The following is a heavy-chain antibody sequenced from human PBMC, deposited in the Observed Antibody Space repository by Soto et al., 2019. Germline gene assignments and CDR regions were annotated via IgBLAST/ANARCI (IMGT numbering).Heavy chain of an antibody. Sequence: QVHLVQSGAEVKTPGASVTISCKASGYTFSDYGIHWIRQAPGQRPEWLGWILCLNDRKEYSQKFKGRIALTRDTSASTAYMGLSGLRSEDTAVYYCARGRRTCTEKTCYTDFDFWGQGS. D-gene: IGHD2-2*02. CDR2: ILCLNDRK. V-gene: IGHV1-3*01. CDR3: ARGRRTCTEKTCYTDFDF. CDR1: GYTFSDYG. J-gene: IGHJ4*02.